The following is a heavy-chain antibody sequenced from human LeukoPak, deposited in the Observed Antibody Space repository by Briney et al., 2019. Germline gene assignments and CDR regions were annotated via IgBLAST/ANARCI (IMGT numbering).Heavy chain of an antibody. CDR3: AKDRGLRFLEWLSTRNNFDY. Sequence: RGSLRLSCAASGFTFSSYAMSWVRQAPGKGLEWVSAISGSGGSTYYADSVKGRFTISRDNSKNTLYLQMNSLRAEDTAVYYCAKDRGLRFLEWLSTRNNFDYWGQGTLVTVSS. V-gene: IGHV3-23*01. CDR2: ISGSGGST. CDR1: GFTFSSYA. J-gene: IGHJ4*02. D-gene: IGHD3-3*01.